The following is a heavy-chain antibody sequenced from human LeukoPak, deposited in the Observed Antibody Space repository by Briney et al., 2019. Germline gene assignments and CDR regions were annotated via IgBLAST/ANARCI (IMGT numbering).Heavy chain of an antibody. CDR1: GFTFSSYW. Sequence: GGSLRLSCAASGFTFSSYWMHWVRQAPGKGLVWVSRINSDGSSTSYADSVKGRFTISRDNAKNTLYLQMNSPRAEDTAVYYCARALRYFDWLPFDYWGQGTLVTVSS. CDR3: ARALRYFDWLPFDY. D-gene: IGHD3-9*01. CDR2: INSDGSST. J-gene: IGHJ4*02. V-gene: IGHV3-74*01.